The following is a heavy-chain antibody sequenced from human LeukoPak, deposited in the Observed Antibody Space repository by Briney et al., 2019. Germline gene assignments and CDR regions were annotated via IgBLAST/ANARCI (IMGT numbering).Heavy chain of an antibody. Sequence: SETLSLTCTVSGGSISSYYWSWIRQPAGKGLEWIGYIYYSGSTYYNPSLKSRVTISVDTSKNQFSLKLSSVTAADTAVYYCARANWDSGYLFDYWGQGTLVTVSS. CDR1: GGSISSYY. CDR3: ARANWDSGYLFDY. CDR2: IYYSGST. D-gene: IGHD5-12*01. V-gene: IGHV4-59*06. J-gene: IGHJ4*02.